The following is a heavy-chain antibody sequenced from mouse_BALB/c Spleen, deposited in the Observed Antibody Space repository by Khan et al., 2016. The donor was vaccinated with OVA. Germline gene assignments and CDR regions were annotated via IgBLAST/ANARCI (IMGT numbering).Heavy chain of an antibody. Sequence: EVELVESGPGLVKPSQSLSLTCTVTGYSITSDYAWNWIRQFPGNKLDWMGYISYRAYTSYNPSLKSRISINRDTSKNQFFLQLNSVTTEDTATYYCARGDYYGSSFDYWGQGTTLTVSS. CDR2: ISYRAYT. J-gene: IGHJ2*01. D-gene: IGHD1-1*01. V-gene: IGHV3-2*02. CDR1: GYSITSDYA. CDR3: ARGDYYGSSFDY.